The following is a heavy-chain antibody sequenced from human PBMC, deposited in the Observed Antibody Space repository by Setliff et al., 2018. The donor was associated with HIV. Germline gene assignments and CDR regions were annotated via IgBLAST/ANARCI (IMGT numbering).Heavy chain of an antibody. CDR2: INPQTGGT. J-gene: IGHJ4*02. Sequence: VKVSCKASGYTLSSHYIHWVRQAPGHRPEWVGWINPQTGGTNFAQKFQGRITMTSDTSVNTVFIELSRLKSDDTALYYCARDLRNSNTLFGVLNFVFDLWGQGTLVTV. V-gene: IGHV1-2*02. CDR1: GYTLSSHY. CDR3: ARDLRNSNTLFGVLNFVFDL. D-gene: IGHD3-3*01.